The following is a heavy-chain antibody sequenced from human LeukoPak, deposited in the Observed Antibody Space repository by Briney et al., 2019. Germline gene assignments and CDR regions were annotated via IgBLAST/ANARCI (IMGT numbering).Heavy chain of an antibody. Sequence: GGSLRLSCAASGFTFSNYRMDWVRQAPGKGLEWISYISGSGSTIYYADSVKGRFTISRDNAKKSLYLHVNSLRAEDTAVYYCARDIYGGHDYWGQGTLLTVSS. CDR3: ARDIYGGHDY. V-gene: IGHV3-48*01. CDR2: ISGSGSTI. CDR1: GFTFSNYR. J-gene: IGHJ4*02. D-gene: IGHD2-21*01.